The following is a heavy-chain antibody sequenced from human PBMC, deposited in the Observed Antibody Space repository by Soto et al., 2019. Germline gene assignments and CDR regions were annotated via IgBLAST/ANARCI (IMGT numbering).Heavy chain of an antibody. V-gene: IGHV2-5*02. CDR3: AHSRCGGDCLQFYSSHYYYGMDV. Sequence: QITLKESGPTLVRPTQTLTLTCTFSGFSLSTSGVGVGWIRQPPGKALEWLALIYWDDDKRYSPSLKSRLTITKDTSKNQVVLTVTNMDPVDTATYYCAHSRCGGDCLQFYSSHYYYGMDVWGQGTTVTVSS. CDR2: IYWDDDK. D-gene: IGHD2-21*02. J-gene: IGHJ6*02. CDR1: GFSLSTSGVG.